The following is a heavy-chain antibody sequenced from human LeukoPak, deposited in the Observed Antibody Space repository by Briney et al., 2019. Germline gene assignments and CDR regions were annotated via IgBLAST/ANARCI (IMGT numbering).Heavy chain of an antibody. Sequence: GGSLRLSCAASGFTVSNYAMHWVRQAPGKGLEWVAVISYDGSNKYYADSVKGRFTISRDNSKNTLYLQMNSLRAEDTAVYYCAMGREYYYYYMDVWGKGTTVTVSS. CDR1: GFTVSNYA. J-gene: IGHJ6*03. CDR3: AMGREYYYYYMDV. CDR2: ISYDGSNK. V-gene: IGHV3-30-3*01.